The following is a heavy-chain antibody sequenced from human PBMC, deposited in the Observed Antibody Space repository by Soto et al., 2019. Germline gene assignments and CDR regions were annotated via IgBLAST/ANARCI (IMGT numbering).Heavy chain of an antibody. CDR3: ARDTACSSTSCPFDY. CDR2: IWYDGTNK. CDR1: GFTFSSYG. Sequence: GGSLRLSCAASGFTFSSYGMHWVRQAPGKGLEWVAVIWYDGTNKYYADSVKGRFTISRDNIKNTLYLQMNSLRAEDTAVYYCARDTACSSTSCPFDYWGQGTLVTVSS. V-gene: IGHV3-33*01. D-gene: IGHD2-2*01. J-gene: IGHJ4*02.